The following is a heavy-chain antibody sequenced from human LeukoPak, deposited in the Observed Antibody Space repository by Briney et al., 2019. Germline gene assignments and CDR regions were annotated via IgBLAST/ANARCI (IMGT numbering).Heavy chain of an antibody. CDR2: IYTSGST. V-gene: IGHV4-4*07. J-gene: IGHJ6*03. Sequence: SETLSLTCTVSGGSISSYYWSWIRQPPGKGLEWIGRIYTSGSTNYNHSLKSRVTMSVDTSKNTFFLQLSSLTAACTAVYYWASWGSTAGAGLGTGDYYRDLWGKGTTVTVSS. CDR1: GGSISSYY. D-gene: IGHD6-13*01. CDR3: ASWGSTAGAGLGTGDYYRDL.